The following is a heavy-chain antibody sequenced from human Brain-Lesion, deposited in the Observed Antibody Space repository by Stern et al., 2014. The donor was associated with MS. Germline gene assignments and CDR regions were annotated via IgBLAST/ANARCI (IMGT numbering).Heavy chain of an antibody. V-gene: IGHV3-33*01. Sequence: VQLLESGGGVVQPGTSLRLSCAASGFTFSSYGMHWVRQAPGKGLEWVALAWYDGSTAYYTNSVKGRFTISRDTSKNPLSLQMNSLTAEDTAVYYCARGHIPYAYNYLFDYWGQGPLVTVSS. CDR3: ARGHIPYAYNYLFDY. D-gene: IGHD5-24*01. CDR2: AWYDGSTA. J-gene: IGHJ4*02. CDR1: GFTFSSYG.